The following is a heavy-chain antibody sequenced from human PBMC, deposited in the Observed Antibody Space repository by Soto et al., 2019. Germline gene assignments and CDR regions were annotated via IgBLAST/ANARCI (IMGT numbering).Heavy chain of an antibody. CDR3: ARNGTDSSFLSHYSGRDV. D-gene: IGHD3-22*01. V-gene: IGHV1-69*13. J-gene: IGHJ6*02. CDR2: FVPVLGTP. CDR1: GGTFGNFI. Sequence: SVKVSCKASGGTFGNFIMNWVRQTPGQGLEWMGGFVPVLGTPTYAEKFKGRVRISATGSPSTTYIDLTSLRSEDTAIYYCARNGTDSSFLSHYSGRDVWGQGRTFTDAS.